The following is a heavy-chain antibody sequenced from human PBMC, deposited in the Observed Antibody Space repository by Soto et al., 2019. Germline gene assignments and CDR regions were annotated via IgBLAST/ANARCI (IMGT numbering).Heavy chain of an antibody. CDR3: ARGKGPFGYYYYYGMDV. CDR1: GYTFTSYD. J-gene: IGHJ6*02. V-gene: IGHV1-8*01. Sequence: GASVKVSCKASGYTFTSYDINWVRQAAGQGLEWMGWMNPNSGNTGYAQKFQGRVTMTRNTSISTAYMELSSLRSEDTAVYYCARGKGPFGYYYYYGMDVWGQGTKVTVSS. CDR2: MNPNSGNT. D-gene: IGHD3-10*01.